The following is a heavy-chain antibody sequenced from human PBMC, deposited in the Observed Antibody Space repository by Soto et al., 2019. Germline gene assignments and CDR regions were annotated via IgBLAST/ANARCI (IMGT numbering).Heavy chain of an antibody. CDR2: IYPGDSDT. Sequence: GESLKISCKGSGYSFTSYWIGWVRQMPGKGLEWMGIIYPGDSDTRYSPSFQGQVTISADKSISTAYLQWSSLKASDTAMYYCARGSGSGWYVVYFDYWGHGTLVTVSS. V-gene: IGHV5-51*01. J-gene: IGHJ4*01. CDR1: GYSFTSYW. CDR3: ARGSGSGWYVVYFDY. D-gene: IGHD6-19*01.